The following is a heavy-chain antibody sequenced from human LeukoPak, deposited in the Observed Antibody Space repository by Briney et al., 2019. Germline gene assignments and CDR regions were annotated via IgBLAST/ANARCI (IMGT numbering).Heavy chain of an antibody. D-gene: IGHD3-10*01. CDR3: ARDQYYYGSGTPGNDAFDI. CDR2: ISNEDSDK. V-gene: IGHV3-33*01. Sequence: GGSLRLSCVAAGFTLNIYAIGWVRQAAGKGREWVSVISNEDSDKYYADSVKGRSTISRDNSKTTLYLQMHSLRAEETAVYYCARDQYYYGSGTPGNDAFDIWRQGTMVTVSS. CDR1: GFTLNIYA. J-gene: IGHJ3*02.